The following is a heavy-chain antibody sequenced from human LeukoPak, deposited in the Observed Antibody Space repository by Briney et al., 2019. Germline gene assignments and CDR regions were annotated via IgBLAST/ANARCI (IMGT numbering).Heavy chain of an antibody. V-gene: IGHV3-21*01. CDR3: ARARSSTSPNPFGY. CDR2: ISSSSSYI. J-gene: IGHJ4*02. CDR1: GFTFSSYS. Sequence: PGGSLRLSCAASGFTFSSYSMNWVRQAPGKGLEWVSSISSSSSYIYYADSVKGRFTISRDNAKNSLYLQMNSLRAEDTAVYYCARARSSTSPNPFGYWGQGTLVTVSS. D-gene: IGHD2-2*01.